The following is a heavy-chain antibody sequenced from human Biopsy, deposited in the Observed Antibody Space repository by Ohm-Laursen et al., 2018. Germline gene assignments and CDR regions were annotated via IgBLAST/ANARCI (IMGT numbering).Heavy chain of an antibody. CDR3: GRGQTVAPGYYGMDV. Sequence: GSLRLSCAASGFTFSPYSMNWARQAPGQGLEWVSSISNSGSFIYFADSVKGRFTISRDNARNSLYLQMNSLRAEDTAVYYCGRGQTVAPGYYGMDVWGQGTTVTVSS. V-gene: IGHV3-21*01. J-gene: IGHJ6*02. CDR1: GFTFSPYS. D-gene: IGHD4-17*01. CDR2: ISNSGSFI.